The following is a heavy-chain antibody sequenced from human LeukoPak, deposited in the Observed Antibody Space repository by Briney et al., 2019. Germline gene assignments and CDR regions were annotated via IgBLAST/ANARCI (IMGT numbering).Heavy chain of an antibody. CDR2: ISSSSSAI. D-gene: IGHD3-10*01. CDR1: GFIFSSYA. CDR3: ARPLHGSGSYYFDF. J-gene: IGHJ4*02. Sequence: GGSLRLSCAASGFIFSSYAMSWVRQAPGKGLQWVSYISSSSSAIYYADSVKGRFTISRDNAKNSLYLQMNSLRDEDTAVYYCARPLHGSGSYYFDFWGQGTLVTVSS. V-gene: IGHV3-48*02.